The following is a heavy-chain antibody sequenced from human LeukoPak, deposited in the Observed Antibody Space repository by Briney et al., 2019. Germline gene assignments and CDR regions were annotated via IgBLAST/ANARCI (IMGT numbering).Heavy chain of an antibody. CDR2: IWYDGSNK. Sequence: PGRSLRLSCAASGFTFSSYGMHWVRQAPGKGLEWVAVIWYDGSNKYYADSVKGRFTISRDNSKKTLYLQMNSLRAEDTAVYYCARGVLGYCSSTSCYPFDYWGQGTLVTVSS. CDR1: GFTFSSYG. CDR3: ARGVLGYCSSTSCYPFDY. V-gene: IGHV3-33*01. D-gene: IGHD2-2*01. J-gene: IGHJ4*02.